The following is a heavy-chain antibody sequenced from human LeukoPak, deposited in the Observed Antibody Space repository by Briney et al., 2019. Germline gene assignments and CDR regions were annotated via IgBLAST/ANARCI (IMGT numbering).Heavy chain of an antibody. CDR3: AKDLGWLLLSGGGSSDY. Sequence: QPGGSLRLSCAASGFTFSSYGMHWVRQAPGKGLEWVAFIRYDGSNKYYADSVKGRFTISRDNSKNTLYLQMNSLRAEDTAVYYCAKDLGWLLLSGGGSSDYWGQGTLVTVSS. CDR2: IRYDGSNK. J-gene: IGHJ4*02. V-gene: IGHV3-30*02. CDR1: GFTFSSYG. D-gene: IGHD3-22*01.